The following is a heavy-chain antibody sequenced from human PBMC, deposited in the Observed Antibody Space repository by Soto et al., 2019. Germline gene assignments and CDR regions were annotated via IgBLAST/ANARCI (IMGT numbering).Heavy chain of an antibody. V-gene: IGHV3-23*01. CDR1: GFTFSSYA. CDR3: ANRWSWRAEDAFDI. Sequence: EVQLLESGGGLVQPGGSLRLSCAASGFTFSSYAMSWVRQAPGKGLEWVAANSGSGRITYYPDSVKGRFTISTDNSKHTLYLQMTSLRAEDTAVYYCANRWSWRAEDAFDIWGQGTMVPVSS. J-gene: IGHJ3*02. CDR2: NSGSGRIT.